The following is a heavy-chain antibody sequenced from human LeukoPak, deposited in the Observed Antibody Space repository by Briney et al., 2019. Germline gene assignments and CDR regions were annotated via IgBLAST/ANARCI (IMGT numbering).Heavy chain of an antibody. J-gene: IGHJ4*02. CDR3: ARSELSPSDFDY. CDR1: GFTFSSYS. V-gene: IGHV3-21*01. CDR2: ISSSSSYI. D-gene: IGHD2-15*01. Sequence: GVSLRLSCAASGFTFSSYSMIWVRQAPGKGLEGVSSISSSSSYISYADSVKGRFTISRDNAKNSLYLQMNSLRAEDTAVYYCARSELSPSDFDYWGQGTLVTVSS.